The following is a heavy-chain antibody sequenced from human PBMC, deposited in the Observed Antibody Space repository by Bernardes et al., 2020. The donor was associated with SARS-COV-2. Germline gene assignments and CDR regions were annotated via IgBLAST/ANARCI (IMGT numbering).Heavy chain of an antibody. V-gene: IGHV3-23*01. Sequence: GGSLRLSCAASGFTVNTYAMNWVRQAPGKGLEWVSGIIGSDDGTYYAESVRGRFTISRNNSKNNLFLQMISIRAEDTAVYYCGRDYCDSDCDFFDFWGQGTLVTVPS. D-gene: IGHD2-21*02. CDR2: IIGSDDGT. CDR3: GRDYCDSDCDFFDF. J-gene: IGHJ4*02. CDR1: GFTVNTYA.